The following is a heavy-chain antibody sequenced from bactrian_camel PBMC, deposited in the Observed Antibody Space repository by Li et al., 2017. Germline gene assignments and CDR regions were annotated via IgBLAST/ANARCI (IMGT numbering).Heavy chain of an antibody. J-gene: IGHJ4*01. Sequence: HVQLVESGGGSVQLGGSLRLSCAASGFTFSRYYMNYYISWVRQGAGKGLEWIGNIGVSWTTYYNDTIKDRFTISRDDNTLYLQLNSLRIEDTAVYYCVSKGDSWHELQYWGQGTQVTVS. D-gene: IGHD7*01. V-gene: IGHV3S6*01. CDR3: VSKGDSWHELQY. CDR1: GFTFSRYY. CDR2: NIGVSWTT.